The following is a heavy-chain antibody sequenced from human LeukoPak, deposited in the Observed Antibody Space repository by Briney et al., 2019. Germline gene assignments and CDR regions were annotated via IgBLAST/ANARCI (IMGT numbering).Heavy chain of an antibody. CDR2: ISGSGGST. CDR1: GFSVSNNF. CDR3: AKGMVVIANRSPLDY. V-gene: IGHV3-23*01. Sequence: PGGSLRLSCAVSGFSVSNNFMSWVRQAPGKGLEWVSAISGSGGSTYYADSVKGRFTISRDNSKNTLYLQMNSLRAEDTAVYYCAKGMVVIANRSPLDYWGQGTLVTVSS. D-gene: IGHD2-21*01. J-gene: IGHJ4*02.